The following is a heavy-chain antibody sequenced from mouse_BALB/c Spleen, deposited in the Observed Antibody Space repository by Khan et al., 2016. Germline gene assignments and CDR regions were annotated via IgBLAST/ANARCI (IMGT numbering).Heavy chain of an antibody. CDR2: INTETGEP. D-gene: IGHD2-14*01. V-gene: IGHV9-2-1*01. CDR1: GYTFTDYS. J-gene: IGHJ4*01. CDR3: DGRYAAIEY. Sequence: QIQLVQSGPELKKPGETVKISCKASGYTFTDYSIHWVKQAPGKGLKWLGWINTETGEPTYAVDFMGRFAFSLETSARTAYLQINNLKNEDTATYYWDGRYAAIEYWGKGTSVTVSS.